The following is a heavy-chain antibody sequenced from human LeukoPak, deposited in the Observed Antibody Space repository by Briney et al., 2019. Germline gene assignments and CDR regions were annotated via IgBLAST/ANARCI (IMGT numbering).Heavy chain of an antibody. V-gene: IGHV3-74*01. CDR3: ARDYFSSTWGGDYYYMDV. J-gene: IGHJ6*03. CDR1: GFTFSNYW. CDR2: INTDGSST. D-gene: IGHD6-13*01. Sequence: GGSLRLSCAASGFTFSNYWMHWVRQAPGKGLVWVSRINTDGSSTSYADPVKGRFTISRDNAKNTLYLQMNSLRAEDTAVYYCARDYFSSTWGGDYYYMDVWGKGTTVTVSS.